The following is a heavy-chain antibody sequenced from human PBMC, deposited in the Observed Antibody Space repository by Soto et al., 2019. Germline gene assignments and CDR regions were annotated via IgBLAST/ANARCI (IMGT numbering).Heavy chain of an antibody. CDR3: AKGATVTKPTWSVYYFDY. CDR1: GFTFSSYA. J-gene: IGHJ4*02. V-gene: IGHV3-23*01. CDR2: ISGSGAST. D-gene: IGHD4-17*01. Sequence: LRLSCAASGFTFSSYAMSWVRQAPGKGLEWVSAISGSGASTYYADSVKGRFTISRDNSMNTLYLQMNSLRAADTAVYYCAKGATVTKPTWSVYYFDYWGQGDLVTVSS.